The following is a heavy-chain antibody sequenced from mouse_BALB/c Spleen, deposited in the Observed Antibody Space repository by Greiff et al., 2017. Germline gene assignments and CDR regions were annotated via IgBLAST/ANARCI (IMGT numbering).Heavy chain of an antibody. CDR2: IDPANGNT. J-gene: IGHJ3*01. Sequence: EVQLQQSGAELVKPGASVKLSCTASGFNIKDTYMHWVKQRPEQGLEWIGRIDPANGNTKYDPKFQGKATITADTSSNTAYLQLSSLTSEDTAVYYCARGRLRAWFAYWGQGTLVTVSA. CDR3: ARGRLRAWFAY. CDR1: GFNIKDTY. V-gene: IGHV14-3*02. D-gene: IGHD2-4*01.